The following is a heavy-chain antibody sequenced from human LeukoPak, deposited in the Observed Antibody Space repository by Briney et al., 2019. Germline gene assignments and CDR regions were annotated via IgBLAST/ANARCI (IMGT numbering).Heavy chain of an antibody. V-gene: IGHV3-48*04. CDR1: GFTFNTYI. J-gene: IGHJ4*02. D-gene: IGHD3-10*01. CDR2: ISSRSSTI. CDR3: ATEYYGSMSYYDY. Sequence: GGSLRLSCAASGFTFNTYIMNWVRQAPGKGLEWVSYISSRSSTIYYADSVKGRFTISRDNAKNSLYLQMNSLRAEDTAVYYCATEYYGSMSYYDYWGQGTLVTVSS.